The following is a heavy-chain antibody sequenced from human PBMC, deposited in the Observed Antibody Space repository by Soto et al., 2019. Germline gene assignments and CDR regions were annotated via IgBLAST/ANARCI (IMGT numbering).Heavy chain of an antibody. CDR3: SRHDYGDYVFDY. D-gene: IGHD4-17*01. CDR1: GGSMSTFY. CDR2: IYYSGST. J-gene: IGHJ4*02. V-gene: IGHV4-59*08. Sequence: SETLSLTCTDSGGSMSTFYWSWIPQPPGKGLEWIGSIYYSGSTHCNPSLKSRVTISVDTSKNQFSLKLSSVTAADTAVYYCSRHDYGDYVFDYWGQGTLVTVSS.